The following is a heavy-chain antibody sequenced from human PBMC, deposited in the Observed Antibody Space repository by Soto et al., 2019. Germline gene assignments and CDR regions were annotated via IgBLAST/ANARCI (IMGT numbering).Heavy chain of an antibody. CDR3: AKPLSGLALGY. D-gene: IGHD3-22*01. CDR1: GFTFSSYG. Sequence: GGSLRLSCAASGFTFSSYGMHWVRQAPGKGLEWVAVISYDGSNKYYADSVKGRFTISRDNSKNTLYLQMNSLRAEDTAVYYCAKPLSGLALGYWGQATRVTVSS. V-gene: IGHV3-30*18. CDR2: ISYDGSNK. J-gene: IGHJ4*02.